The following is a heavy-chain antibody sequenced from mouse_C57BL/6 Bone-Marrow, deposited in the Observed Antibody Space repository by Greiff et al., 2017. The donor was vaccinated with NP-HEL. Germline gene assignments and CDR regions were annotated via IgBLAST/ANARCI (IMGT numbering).Heavy chain of an antibody. V-gene: IGHV1-18*01. CDR1: GYTFTDYN. Sequence: VQLKQSGPELVKPGASVKIPCKASGYTFTDYNMDWVKQSHGKSLEWIGDINPNNGGTIYNQKFKGKATLTVDKSSSTAYMELRSLTSEDTAVYYCARTPYGYVLAMDYWGQGTSVTVSS. CDR2: INPNNGGT. J-gene: IGHJ4*01. D-gene: IGHD2-2*01. CDR3: ARTPYGYVLAMDY.